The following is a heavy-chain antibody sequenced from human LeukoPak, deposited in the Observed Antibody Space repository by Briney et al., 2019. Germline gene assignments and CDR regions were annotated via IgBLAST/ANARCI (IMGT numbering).Heavy chain of an antibody. CDR2: IYSRGST. V-gene: IGHV4-59*12. CDR1: GGSINTFY. D-gene: IGHD3-3*01. CDR3: ERDRLTTYYDFWNGSPEARFDI. Sequence: SETLSLTCTVSGGSINTFYWSWIRQPPGKGLEWVGYIYSRGSTNYNPSLKSRVTLSVDTSKNQFSLKLSSVTSADTAVYYCERDRLTTYYDFWNGSPEARFDIWGQGTMVTVSS. J-gene: IGHJ3*02.